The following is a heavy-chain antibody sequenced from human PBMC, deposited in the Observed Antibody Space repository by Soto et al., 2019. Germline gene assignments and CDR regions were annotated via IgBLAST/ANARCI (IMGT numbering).Heavy chain of an antibody. CDR1: GFTLSSYG. Sequence: QVQLVESGGGVVQPGTSLRLSCTASGFTLSSYGMHWVRQAPGKGLEWLAVISYDGSNTYYADSVKGRFTISRDNSKNKLDLQINSLRPDDTAVYYCAKDWAGGVSDAFDIWGQGTMVTVSS. J-gene: IGHJ3*02. D-gene: IGHD2-8*01. CDR2: ISYDGSNT. CDR3: AKDWAGGVSDAFDI. V-gene: IGHV3-30*18.